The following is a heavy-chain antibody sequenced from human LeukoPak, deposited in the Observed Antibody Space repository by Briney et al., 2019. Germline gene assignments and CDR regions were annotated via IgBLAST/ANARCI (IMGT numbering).Heavy chain of an antibody. CDR3: AGSMVRGVIDNWFDP. J-gene: IGHJ5*02. CDR1: GGSISSDGYS. D-gene: IGHD3-10*01. Sequence: SETLSLTCAVSGGSISSDGYSWTWIRQPPGKGLEWIGYIYYSGSTNYNPSLKSRVTISVDTSKNQFSLKLSSVTAADTAVYYCAGSMVRGVIDNWFDPWGQGTLVTVSS. V-gene: IGHV4-61*08. CDR2: IYYSGST.